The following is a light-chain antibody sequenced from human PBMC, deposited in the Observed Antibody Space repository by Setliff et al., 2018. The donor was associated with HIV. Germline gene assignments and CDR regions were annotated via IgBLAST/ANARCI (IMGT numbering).Light chain of an antibody. Sequence: QSVLTQPASVSGSPGQSNTISCSGTSSDVGSYNLVSWYQHHPGKAPKLLISEVSKRPSGVSRRFSGSKSGYTASLTISGLQAEDEADYYCCSYAGTSTYVFGSGTKVTVL. J-gene: IGLJ1*01. V-gene: IGLV2-23*02. CDR1: SSDVGSYNL. CDR3: CSYAGTSTYV. CDR2: EVS.